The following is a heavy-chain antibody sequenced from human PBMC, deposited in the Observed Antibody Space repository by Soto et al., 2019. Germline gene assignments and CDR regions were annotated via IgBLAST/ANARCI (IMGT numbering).Heavy chain of an antibody. Sequence: QVQLQESGPGLVKPSETLSLTCTVSGGSISSYYWSWIRQPPGKGLEWIGYIYYSGSTNYNPSLKSRVTISVDPSKNQFSLKLSSVTAADPAVYYCAREGLDPWAREPWSPSPQ. CDR3: AREGLDP. J-gene: IGHJ5*02. CDR1: GGSISSYY. CDR2: IYYSGST. V-gene: IGHV4-59*01.